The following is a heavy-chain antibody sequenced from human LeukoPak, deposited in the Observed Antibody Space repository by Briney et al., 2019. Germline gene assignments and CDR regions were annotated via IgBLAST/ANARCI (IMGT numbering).Heavy chain of an antibody. CDR2: ISSGGTTI. J-gene: IGHJ5*02. CDR3: ARGPLTWFDP. Sequence: GGSLRLSCAASGFTFSDNYMNWIRQAPGKGLEWVSYISSGGTTIYYADSVKGRLTISRDNAKKSLYLQMNSLTAEDTAVYYCARGPLTWFDPWGQGTLVTVSS. CDR1: GFTFSDNY. V-gene: IGHV3-11*01.